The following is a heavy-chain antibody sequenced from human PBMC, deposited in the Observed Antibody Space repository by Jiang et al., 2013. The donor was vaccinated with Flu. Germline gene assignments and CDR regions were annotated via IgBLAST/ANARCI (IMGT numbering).Heavy chain of an antibody. Sequence: GPGLVKPSQTLTLTCTVSGGSINNRNHYWNWVRQPPGKGPEWIGRIYTSGSTNYNPSLKSRVTISVDTSKNQFSLKLSSVTAADTAVYYCARARYSSGWTHDAFDIWGQGTMVTVSS. CDR1: GGSINNRNHY. D-gene: IGHD6-19*01. V-gene: IGHV4-61*02. J-gene: IGHJ3*02. CDR2: IYTSGST. CDR3: ARARYSSGWTHDAFDI.